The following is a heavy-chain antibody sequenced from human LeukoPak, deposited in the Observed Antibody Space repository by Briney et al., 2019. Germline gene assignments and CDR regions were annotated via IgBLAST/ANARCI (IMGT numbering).Heavy chain of an antibody. V-gene: IGHV1-24*01. CDR2: FDPEDGET. CDR1: GYTLTELS. J-gene: IGHJ3*02. CDR3: ATRGFGEFDAFDI. D-gene: IGHD3-10*01. Sequence: ASVKVSCKVSGYTLTELSMHWVRQAPGKGFEWMGGFDPEDGETIYAQKFQGRVTMTEDTSTDTAYMELSSLRSEDTAVYYCATRGFGEFDAFDIWGQGTMVTVSS.